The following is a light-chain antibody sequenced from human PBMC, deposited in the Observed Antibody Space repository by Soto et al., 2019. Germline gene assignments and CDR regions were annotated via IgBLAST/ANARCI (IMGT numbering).Light chain of an antibody. Sequence: DIQMTQSPSSLSASVGDRVTITCRASQSISSYLNWYQQKPGKAPKLLIYAASSLQSGVPSRFSGSGSGTDFTLTISSLQPEDFATYYCQQYNDLSTFGGGTKVEIK. V-gene: IGKV1-39*01. CDR2: AAS. CDR3: QQYNDLST. J-gene: IGKJ4*01. CDR1: QSISSY.